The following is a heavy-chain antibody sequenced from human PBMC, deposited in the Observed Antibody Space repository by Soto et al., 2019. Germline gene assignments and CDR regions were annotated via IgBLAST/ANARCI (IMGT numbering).Heavy chain of an antibody. V-gene: IGHV3-48*02. D-gene: IGHD2-2*01. CDR1: GFIFRSYS. CDR3: ARDQDIVVAPGAYGMDV. CDR2: ISSSSRIT. Sequence: LRLSCAASGFIFRSYSLNWVRQVPGKGLEWLSYISSSSRITYYADSVKGRFTVSRDNAKNSLYLQMNSLRDEDTAVYYCARDQDIVVAPGAYGMDVWGQGTTVTVSS. J-gene: IGHJ6*02.